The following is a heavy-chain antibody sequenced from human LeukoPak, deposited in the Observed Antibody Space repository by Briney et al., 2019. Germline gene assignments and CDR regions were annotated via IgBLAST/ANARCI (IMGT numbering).Heavy chain of an antibody. CDR3: ARGYSGYDGGYYFDY. CDR1: GYTFTSCD. V-gene: IGHV1-8*03. CDR2: MNPNNGNT. D-gene: IGHD5-12*01. Sequence: ASVKDSCSASGYTFTSCDNNWVRQANGKGLEWMGWMNPNNGNTGYAQKFQGRVTITRNTSISTAYMELSSLRSEDTAVYYCARGYSGYDGGYYFDYWGQGTLVTVSS. J-gene: IGHJ4*02.